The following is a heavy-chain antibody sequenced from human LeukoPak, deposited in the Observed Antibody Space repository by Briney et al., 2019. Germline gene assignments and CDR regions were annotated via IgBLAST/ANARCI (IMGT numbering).Heavy chain of an antibody. V-gene: IGHV3-23*01. CDR2: ISDSVDST. Sequence: GGSLRLSCAASGFTFSNYAMSWVRQAPGKGLEWVSGISDSVDSTHYADSVKGRFTISRDNSKNTLYLQMNSLRAEDTALYYCAKDLARIGARQSDYWGQGTLVTVSS. CDR1: GFTFSNYA. CDR3: AKDLARIGARQSDY. D-gene: IGHD6-6*01. J-gene: IGHJ4*02.